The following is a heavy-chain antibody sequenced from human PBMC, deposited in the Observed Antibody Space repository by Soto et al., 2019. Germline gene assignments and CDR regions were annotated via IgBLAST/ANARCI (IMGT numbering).Heavy chain of an antibody. CDR3: AKDIKRCDYYGMDV. J-gene: IGHJ6*02. CDR2: ISWNSGSI. V-gene: IGHV3-9*01. CDR1: GFTFDDYA. Sequence: GGSLRLSCAASGFTFDDYAMHWVRQAPGKGLEWVSGISWNSGSIGYAYSLKGRFTISRDNAKNTRYLQMNSLRAEDKALYYCAKDIKRCDYYGMDVWGQGTTVTVSS. D-gene: IGHD1-1*01.